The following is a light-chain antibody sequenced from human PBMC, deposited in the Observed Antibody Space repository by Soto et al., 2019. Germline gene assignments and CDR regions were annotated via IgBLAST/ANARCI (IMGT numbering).Light chain of an antibody. J-gene: IGKJ1*01. V-gene: IGKV2-24*01. CDR2: KVS. CDR3: MQVTEFPRT. CDR1: QSLVHSDGNTY. Sequence: DIVMTQTPLSSPVTLGQPASISCRSSQSLVHSDGNTYLSWLHQRPGQPPRLLIFKVSHRFSGIPDRFSGSGAETDFTLKISRVEAEDAGIYYCMQVTEFPRTFGQGTKVEIK.